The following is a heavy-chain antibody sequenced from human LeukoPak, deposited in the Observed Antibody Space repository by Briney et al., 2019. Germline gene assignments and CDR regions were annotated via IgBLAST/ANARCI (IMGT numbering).Heavy chain of an antibody. V-gene: IGHV3-11*04. J-gene: IGHJ4*02. CDR3: ARAPSCPSSGWYDGIIDY. CDR1: GITFSDYY. D-gene: IGHD6-19*01. Sequence: PGGSLRLSCAASGITFSDYYMSWIRQAPGKGLEWVSYISGGGSTIYYADSVKGRFTISRDNAKNSLYLQMNSLRAEDTAVYYCARAPSCPSSGWYDGIIDYWGQGTLVTVSS. CDR2: ISGGGSTI.